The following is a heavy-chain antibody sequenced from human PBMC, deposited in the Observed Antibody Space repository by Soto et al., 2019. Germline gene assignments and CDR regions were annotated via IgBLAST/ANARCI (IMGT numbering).Heavy chain of an antibody. CDR2: ISNSGSSI. D-gene: IGHD1-26*01. V-gene: IGHV3-48*03. CDR1: EFSWSSYM. J-gene: IGHJ2*01. CDR3: ASFFSCSDDHRDLLSLPTRRYSDL. Sequence: PGRNLKLACAASEFSWSSYMISWVRQSPGQGLEWIAYISNSGSSIDYADSVKGRFTISRDNTKNSLYLQMNSLRAEDTALYYYASFFSCSDDHRDLLSLPTRRYSDL.